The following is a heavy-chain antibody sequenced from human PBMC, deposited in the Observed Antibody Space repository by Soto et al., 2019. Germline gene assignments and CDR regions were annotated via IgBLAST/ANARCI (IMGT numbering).Heavy chain of an antibody. J-gene: IGHJ4*02. CDR3: AHSRRRVWCGGGNCYRFDS. CDR1: GFSISADGVG. D-gene: IGHD2-15*01. V-gene: IGHV2-5*02. Sequence: QITLKESGPTLVKPTQTLTLTCSCSGFSISADGVGVGWIRQPPGKALEWLAILYWDDDKRYSPSLNSRLTITKDTSRNQVVLTMTNVDPVDTATYFCAHSRRRVWCGGGNCYRFDSWGQGTLVTVSS. CDR2: LYWDDDK.